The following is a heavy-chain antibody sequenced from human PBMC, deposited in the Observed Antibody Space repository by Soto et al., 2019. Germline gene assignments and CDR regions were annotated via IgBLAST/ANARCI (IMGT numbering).Heavy chain of an antibody. CDR3: ARVPLVAGPPPPGGCFDP. D-gene: IGHD6-6*01. CDR1: GFTFSDHY. Sequence: GGSLRLSCAASGFTFSDHYMDWVRQAPGKGLEWVGRIRNKANSYATEYAASVKGRFTISRDDSKNSLYLQMNSLRTEDTAVYYCARVPLVAGPPPPGGCFDPWGQETLVTAPS. J-gene: IGHJ5*02. V-gene: IGHV3-72*01. CDR2: IRNKANSYAT.